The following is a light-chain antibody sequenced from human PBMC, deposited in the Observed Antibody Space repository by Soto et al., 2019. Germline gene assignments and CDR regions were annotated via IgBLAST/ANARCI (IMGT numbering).Light chain of an antibody. CDR2: EVA. CDR3: SSYAGSNSYG. V-gene: IGLV2-8*01. Sequence: QSVLTQPPSASGSPGQSVTISCTGTSSDVGGYNFVSWYQQHPGKAPKLMIYEVAKRPSGVPDRFSGSKSANTASLIVSGLQAEDEADYYCSSYAGSNSYGFGTGTKVTVL. J-gene: IGLJ1*01. CDR1: SSDVGGYNF.